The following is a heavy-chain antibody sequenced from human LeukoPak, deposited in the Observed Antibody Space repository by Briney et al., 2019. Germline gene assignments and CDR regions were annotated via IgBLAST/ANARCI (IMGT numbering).Heavy chain of an antibody. V-gene: IGHV3-21*04. CDR2: ISSSSSYI. CDR3: ASLSGSSLNAFDI. Sequence: PGGSLRLSCAASGFTFSSYSMNWVRQAPGKGLEWVSSISSSSSYIYYADSVKGRFTISRDNSKNTPYLQMNSLRAEDTAVYYCASLSGSSLNAFDIWGQGTMVTVSS. CDR1: GFTFSSYS. J-gene: IGHJ3*02. D-gene: IGHD1-26*01.